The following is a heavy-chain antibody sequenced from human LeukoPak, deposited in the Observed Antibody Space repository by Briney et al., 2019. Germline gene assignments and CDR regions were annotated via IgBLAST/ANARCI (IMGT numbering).Heavy chain of an antibody. V-gene: IGHV4-31*03. CDR1: GGSLSSGGYY. CDR3: ARGWAPQRSSYCGGDCYPTEYNWFDP. CDR2: IYYSGST. D-gene: IGHD2-21*02. Sequence: PSETLSLTCTVSGGSLSSGGYYWSWIRQHPEKGLEWIGYIYYSGSTYYNPSLKSRVTISVDTSKNQFSLKLSSVTAADTAVYYCARGWAPQRSSYCGGDCYPTEYNWFDPWGQGTLVTVSS. J-gene: IGHJ5*02.